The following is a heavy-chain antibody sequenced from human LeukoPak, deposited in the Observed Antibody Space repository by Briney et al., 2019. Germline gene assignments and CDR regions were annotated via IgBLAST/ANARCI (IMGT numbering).Heavy chain of an antibody. Sequence: GGSLRLSCAASGFTFSSSAMSWVRQAPGKGLEWVSGIGGTGDNTYYADSVKGRFTIARVNSKNTLYLKMNSLRGEDTALYYCAKDFRKGASWGQGTLVTVSS. CDR1: GFTFSSSA. CDR3: AKDFRKGAS. CDR2: IGGTGDNT. V-gene: IGHV3-23*01. D-gene: IGHD3-16*01. J-gene: IGHJ5*02.